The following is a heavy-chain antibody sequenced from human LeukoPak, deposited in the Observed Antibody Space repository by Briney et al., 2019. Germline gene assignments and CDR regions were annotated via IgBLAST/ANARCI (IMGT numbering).Heavy chain of an antibody. CDR3: VKMFSSSLVVTAIHY. D-gene: IGHD2-21*02. CDR2: ISSNGRST. CDR1: GFTFDSYA. J-gene: IGHJ4*02. V-gene: IGHV3-64D*06. Sequence: GGSPRLSCSASGFTFDSYAMHWVRQAPGKGLEYVSAISSNGRSTYYADSVRGRLTISRDNSKNTLYLQMSSLRPEDTAVYYCVKMFSSSLVVTAIHYWGQGTLVTVSS.